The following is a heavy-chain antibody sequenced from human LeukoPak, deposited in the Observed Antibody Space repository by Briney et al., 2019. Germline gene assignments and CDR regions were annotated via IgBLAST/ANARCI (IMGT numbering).Heavy chain of an antibody. Sequence: GGSLRLSCTGSGFTFGDYAMTWVRQAPGKGLEWVGFIRSKTYGGTPEYAASVKGRFNISRDDSKSIAYPQMNSLKIEDTAVYYCARDQTPYYWGQGTLVTVSP. V-gene: IGHV3-49*04. CDR2: IRSKTYGGTP. J-gene: IGHJ4*02. CDR1: GFTFGDYA. CDR3: ARDQTPYY.